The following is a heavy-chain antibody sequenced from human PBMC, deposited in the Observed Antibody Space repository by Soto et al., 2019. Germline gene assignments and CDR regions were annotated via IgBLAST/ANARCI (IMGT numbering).Heavy chain of an antibody. J-gene: IGHJ2*01. CDR3: ARRLVGATPGYGYFDL. D-gene: IGHD1-26*01. CDR2: INSDGSST. CDR1: GFTFSRYW. Sequence: EVQLVESGGGLVQPGGSLRLSCAASGFTFSRYWMHWVRQAPGKGLVWVSRINSDGSSTSYAASVKGRFTISRDNAKNTLYLQMNSLRAEDTAVYYCARRLVGATPGYGYFDLWGRGTLVTVSS. V-gene: IGHV3-74*01.